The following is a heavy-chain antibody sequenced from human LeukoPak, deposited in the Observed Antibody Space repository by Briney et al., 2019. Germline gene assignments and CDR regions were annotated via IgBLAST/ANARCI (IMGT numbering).Heavy chain of an antibody. J-gene: IGHJ1*01. CDR3: AKDRGLEHRYFQH. CDR1: GFTFSSYG. Sequence: GGSLRLSCAASGFTFSSYGMHWVRQAPGKGLEWVAFIRYDGSNKYYADSVKGRFTISRDNSKNTLYLQMNSLRAEDTAVYYCAKDRGLEHRYFQHWGQGTLVTVSS. V-gene: IGHV3-30*02. D-gene: IGHD1/OR15-1a*01. CDR2: IRYDGSNK.